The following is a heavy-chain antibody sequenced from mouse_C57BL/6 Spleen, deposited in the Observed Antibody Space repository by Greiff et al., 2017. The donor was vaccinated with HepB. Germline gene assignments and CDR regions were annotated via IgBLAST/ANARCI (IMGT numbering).Heavy chain of an antibody. CDR1: GYTFTSYW. V-gene: IGHV1-50*01. CDR3: ARGPPITTVVAFDY. Sequence: VQLQQPGAELVKPGASVKLSCKASGYTFTSYWMQWVKQRPGQGLEWIGEIDPSDSYTNYNQKFKGKATLTVDKSSSTAYMKLSSLTSEDSAVYYCARGPPITTVVAFDYWGQGTTLTVSS. D-gene: IGHD1-1*01. J-gene: IGHJ2*01. CDR2: IDPSDSYT.